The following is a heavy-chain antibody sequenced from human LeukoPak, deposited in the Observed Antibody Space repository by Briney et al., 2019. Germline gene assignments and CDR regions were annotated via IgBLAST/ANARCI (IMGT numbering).Heavy chain of an antibody. CDR1: GGSISNYY. CDR2: IYHIGST. J-gene: IGHJ4*02. CDR3: ASDGSTSSSY. Sequence: SETLSLTCTVSGGSISNYYWSWIRQPPGTGLEWIGFIYHIGSTNYNPSLKSRVTISVDTSKNQFSLKLSSVTAADTAVYYCASDGSTSSSYWGQGTLVTVSS. D-gene: IGHD2-15*01. V-gene: IGHV4-59*12.